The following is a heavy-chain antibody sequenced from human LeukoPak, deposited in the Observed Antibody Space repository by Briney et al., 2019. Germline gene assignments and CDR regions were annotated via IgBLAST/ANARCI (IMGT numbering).Heavy chain of an antibody. CDR1: GYNFARYG. D-gene: IGHD5-12*01. V-gene: IGHV1-18*04. CDR3: VRVGSVVATMSNY. Sequence: ASVKVSCKTSGYNFARYGVTWVRQAPGRVLEWMGWIAAYNSKTDFAQKVQDRLVLTTDTSTSTAYMELRNLTSDDTAVYYCVRVGSVVATMSNYWGQGTLVLVSS. J-gene: IGHJ4*02. CDR2: IAAYNSKT.